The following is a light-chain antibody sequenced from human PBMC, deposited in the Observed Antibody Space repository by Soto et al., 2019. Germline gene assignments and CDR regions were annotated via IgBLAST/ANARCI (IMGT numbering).Light chain of an antibody. CDR3: QQSYSTLYT. CDR2: SAS. Sequence: DIQLTQSPSSLSASVGDRVTITCRTSQNIATYLLWYQQKPGEAPKLLIYSASILQRGVPSRFSGSGSGTYFSLTISSLQPEDFATYFCQQSYSTLYTFGQGTMVDIK. V-gene: IGKV1-39*01. J-gene: IGKJ2*01. CDR1: QNIATY.